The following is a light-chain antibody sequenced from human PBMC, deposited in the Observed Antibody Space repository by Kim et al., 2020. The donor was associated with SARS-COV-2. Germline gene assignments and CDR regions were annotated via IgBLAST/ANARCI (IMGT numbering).Light chain of an antibody. CDR2: GNS. CDR1: SANIGAGYD. Sequence: VTISCTGSSANIGAGYDVHWYQQLPGTAPKLLIYGNSNRPSGVPDRFSGSKSGTSASLAITGLQAEDEADYYCQSYDSSLSVSWVFGGGTQLTVL. V-gene: IGLV1-40*01. J-gene: IGLJ3*02. CDR3: QSYDSSLSVSWV.